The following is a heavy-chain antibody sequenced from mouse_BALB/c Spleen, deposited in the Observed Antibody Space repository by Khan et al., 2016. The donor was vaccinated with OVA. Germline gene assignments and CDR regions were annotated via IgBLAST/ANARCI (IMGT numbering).Heavy chain of an antibody. V-gene: IGHV3-2*02. CDR1: GYSITSGYA. CDR2: IRYSGVT. CDR3: ARENYYGYYIDY. J-gene: IGHJ2*01. D-gene: IGHD1-1*01. Sequence: EVQLQESGPGLVKPSQSLSLTCTVTGYSITSGYAWNWIRQLPGNKLEWMGYIRYSGVTSYTPSLKSRISITRDTSKNQFFLQLNSVTTEDTATYYCARENYYGYYIDYWGQGTTLTVSS.